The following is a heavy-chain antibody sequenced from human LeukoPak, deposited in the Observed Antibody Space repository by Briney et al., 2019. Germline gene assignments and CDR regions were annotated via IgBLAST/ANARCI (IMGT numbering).Heavy chain of an antibody. Sequence: KSGGSLRLSCAASGFSFSDYYMSWIRQAPGKGLEWVSFISSAGTYTNYADSVKGRFTISRDNAKNSLYLQMNSLRAEDTAVYYCARDLVSAMGPYYFDYWGQGTLVTVYS. CDR1: GFSFSDYY. V-gene: IGHV3-11*06. J-gene: IGHJ4*02. CDR3: ARDLVSAMGPYYFDY. CDR2: ISSAGTYT. D-gene: IGHD5-18*01.